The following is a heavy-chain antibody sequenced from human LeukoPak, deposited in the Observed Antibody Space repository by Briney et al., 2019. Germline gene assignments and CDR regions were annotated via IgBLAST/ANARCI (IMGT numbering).Heavy chain of an antibody. CDR2: IYYSGST. J-gene: IGHJ4*02. CDR1: GGSISSYY. CDR3: ARGGGRGDYDILTGYYWLGQNLHFDY. D-gene: IGHD3-9*01. Sequence: PSETLSLTCTVSGGSISSYYWSWIRQPPGKGLEWIGYIYYSGSTNYNPSLKSRVTISVDTSKNQFSLKLSSVTAADTAVYYCARGGGRGDYDILTGYYWLGQNLHFDYWGQGTLVTVSS. V-gene: IGHV4-59*01.